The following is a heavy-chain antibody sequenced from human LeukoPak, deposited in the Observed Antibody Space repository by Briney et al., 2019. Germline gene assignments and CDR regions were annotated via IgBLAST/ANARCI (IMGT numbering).Heavy chain of an antibody. D-gene: IGHD3-10*01. J-gene: IGHJ3*02. CDR1: GYTFTSYA. CDR3: ARNLWFGESSDAFDM. Sequence: ASVKVSCKASGYTFTSYAMHWVRQAPGQRLEWMGWSNAGNGNTKYSQEFQGRVTITRDTSASTAYMGLSSLRSEDMAVYYCARNLWFGESSDAFDMWGQGTMVTVSS. CDR2: SNAGNGNT. V-gene: IGHV1-3*02.